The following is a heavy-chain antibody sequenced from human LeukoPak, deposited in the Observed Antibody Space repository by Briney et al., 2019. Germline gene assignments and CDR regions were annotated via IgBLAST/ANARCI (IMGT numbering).Heavy chain of an antibody. CDR3: ARKSPYDSSNTYFDC. J-gene: IGHJ4*01. V-gene: IGHV3-7*03. CDR1: GFTFSIYW. Sequence: GGSLRLSCAASGFTFSIYWMSWVRQAPGKGLEWVANIKQDGSEKYYVDSVKGRFTISRDNAKNSLYLQMNSLRAEDTAVYFCARKSPYDSSNTYFDCWGHGTLVTVSS. CDR2: IKQDGSEK. D-gene: IGHD4-11*01.